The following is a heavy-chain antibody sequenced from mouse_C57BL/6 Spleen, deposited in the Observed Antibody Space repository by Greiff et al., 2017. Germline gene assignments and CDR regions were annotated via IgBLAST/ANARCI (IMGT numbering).Heavy chain of an antibody. CDR2: IDPSDSET. Sequence: QVQLQQPGAELVRPGSSVKLSCKASGYTFTSYWMHWVQQRPIQGLEWIGNIDPSDSETHYNQKFKDKATLTVDKSSSTAYMQLSSLTSEDSAVYYCARRFYYMGAMDYWGQGTSVTVSS. V-gene: IGHV1-52*01. CDR3: ARRFYYMGAMDY. D-gene: IGHD2-12*01. J-gene: IGHJ4*01. CDR1: GYTFTSYW.